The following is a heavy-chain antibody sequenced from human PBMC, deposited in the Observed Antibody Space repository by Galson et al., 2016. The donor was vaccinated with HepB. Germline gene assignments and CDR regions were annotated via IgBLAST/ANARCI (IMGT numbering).Heavy chain of an antibody. CDR1: GFTFSSYA. D-gene: IGHD3-16*01. V-gene: IGHV3-23*01. J-gene: IGHJ4*02. Sequence: SLRLSCAASGFTFSSYAMSWVRQAPGKGLEWVSAIIGSGGNTYYADSVKGRFTISRDNAKNSLYLQMNSLRAEDTAVYYCARDGIIMDYWGQGTLVTVSS. CDR2: IIGSGGNT. CDR3: ARDGIIMDY.